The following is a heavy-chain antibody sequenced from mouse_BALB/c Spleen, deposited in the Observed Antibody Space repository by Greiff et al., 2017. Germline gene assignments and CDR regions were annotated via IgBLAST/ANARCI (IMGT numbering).Heavy chain of an antibody. CDR2: IWAGGST. CDR3: ARAQLGRFAY. CDR1: GFSLTSYG. D-gene: IGHD3-1*01. V-gene: IGHV2-9*02. J-gene: IGHJ3*01. Sequence: VQLVESGPGLVAPSQSLSITCTVSGFSLTSYGVHWVRQPPGKGLEWLGVIWAGGSTNYNSALMSRLSISKDNSKSQVFLKMNSLQTDDTAMYYCARAQLGRFAYWGQGTLVTVSA.